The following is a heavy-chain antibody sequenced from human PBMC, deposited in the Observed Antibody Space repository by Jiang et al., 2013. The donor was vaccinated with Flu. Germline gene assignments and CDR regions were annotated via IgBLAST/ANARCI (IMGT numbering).Heavy chain of an antibody. V-gene: IGHV1-69*01. CDR2: IIPVFGPT. D-gene: IGHD3-16*01. CDR3: AREEVIIFGGADSYYFDS. CDR1: GGTFSSYS. Sequence: SGAEVKKPGSSVRVSCKASGGTFSSYSISWVRQAPGQGLEWMGAIIPVFGPTNYAQKFQGRVTITADDSTSTAYMELTSLTSEDTAFYYCAREEVIIFGGADSYYFDSWGQGTLVTVSS. J-gene: IGHJ4*02.